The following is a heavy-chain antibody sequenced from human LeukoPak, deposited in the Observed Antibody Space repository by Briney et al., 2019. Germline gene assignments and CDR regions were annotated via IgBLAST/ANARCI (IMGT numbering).Heavy chain of an antibody. V-gene: IGHV4-59*01. J-gene: IGHJ4*02. CDR1: GGSISSYY. CDR3: ARSYSGYDVIPGF. Sequence: SETLSLTCTVSGGSISSYYWSWIRQPPAKGLEWIGYIYYSGSTNYNPSLKSRVTISVDASKNQFSLKLSSVTAADTAVYYCARSYSGYDVIPGFWGQGTLVTVSS. CDR2: IYYSGST. D-gene: IGHD5-12*01.